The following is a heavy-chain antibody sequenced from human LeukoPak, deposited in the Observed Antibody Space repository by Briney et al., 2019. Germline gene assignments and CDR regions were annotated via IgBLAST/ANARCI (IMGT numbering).Heavy chain of an antibody. CDR2: IIPIFGTA. J-gene: IGHJ5*02. D-gene: IGHD2-2*01. V-gene: IGHV1-69*13. CDR3: AGVVSAAMPWGPYNWFDP. Sequence: SVKVSCKASGGTFSSYAISWVRQAPGQGLEWMGGIIPIFGTANYAQKFQGRVTITADESTSTAYMELSSLRSEDTAVYYCAGVVSAAMPWGPYNWFDPWGQGTLVTVSS. CDR1: GGTFSSYA.